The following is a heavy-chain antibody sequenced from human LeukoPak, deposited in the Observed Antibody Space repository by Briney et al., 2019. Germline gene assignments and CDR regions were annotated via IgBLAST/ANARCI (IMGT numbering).Heavy chain of an antibody. D-gene: IGHD4-23*01. J-gene: IGHJ4*02. CDR3: ARGLYGDPVGFDF. CDR2: VYTDGITT. V-gene: IGHV3-74*01. Sequence: GGSLRLSCAASGFTFSNYYMHWVRQASGEGPVWVSRVYTDGITTNYADSVKGRFTISRDNAQNALYLQMHSLRAEDTAVYYCARGLYGDPVGFDFWGQGILVTVSS. CDR1: GFTFSNYY.